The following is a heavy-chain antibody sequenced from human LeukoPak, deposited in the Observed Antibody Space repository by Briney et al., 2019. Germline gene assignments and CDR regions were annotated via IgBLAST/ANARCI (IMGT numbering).Heavy chain of an antibody. CDR1: GGSISSYY. CDR3: AREGCSSTSCYLHPDYYYGMDV. V-gene: IGHV4-59*01. Sequence: PETLSLTCTVSGGSISSYYWSWIRQPPGKGLEWIGYIYYSGSTNYNPSLKSRVTISVDMSKNQFSLKLSSVTAADTAVYYCAREGCSSTSCYLHPDYYYGMDVWGQGTTVTVSS. CDR2: IYYSGST. D-gene: IGHD2-2*01. J-gene: IGHJ6*02.